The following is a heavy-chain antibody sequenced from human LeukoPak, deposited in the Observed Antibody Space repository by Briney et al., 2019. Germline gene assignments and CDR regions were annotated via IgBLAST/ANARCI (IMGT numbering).Heavy chain of an antibody. CDR1: GFNFSSYA. J-gene: IGHJ4*02. V-gene: IGHV3-23*01. Sequence: GGSLRLSCAASGFNFSSYAMSWVRQAPGEGLEWVSGISYSGGNTYYADSVKGRFTISRDNSRNTLYLQMINLRAEDTALYYCTPHPTFLRGLDYWGQGTLVTVSS. CDR3: TPHPTFLRGLDY. CDR2: ISYSGGNT. D-gene: IGHD3-10*01.